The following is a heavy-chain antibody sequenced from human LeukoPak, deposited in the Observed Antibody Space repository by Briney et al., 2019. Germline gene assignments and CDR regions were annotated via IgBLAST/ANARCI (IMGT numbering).Heavy chain of an antibody. V-gene: IGHV3-15*01. CDR2: SKSNTSGGTT. J-gene: IGHJ4*02. CDR3: ATEFFQNGYNY. CDR1: GFTFNDAF. D-gene: IGHD3-22*01. Sequence: TGGLMRLCYAAAGFTFNDAFMSWRHQAAEKGLELVDHSKSNTSGGTTVYAEAVKASDNITRDDSKKTVYLQMNSLKIDDTAVYHCATEFFQNGYNYWGQGTLVSVSS.